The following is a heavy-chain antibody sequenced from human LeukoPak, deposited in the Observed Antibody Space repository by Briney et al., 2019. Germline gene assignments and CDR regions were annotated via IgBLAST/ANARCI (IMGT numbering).Heavy chain of an antibody. Sequence: SETLSLTCIVSGGSFNNYYWNWIRQPAGKGLEWIGRIYSSGSTDYNPSLKSRVTMSVDTSKNQFSLNLTSVTAADSAVYYCARARGRLLLIDYWGQGTLVTVSS. CDR1: GGSFNNYY. CDR2: IYSSGST. J-gene: IGHJ4*02. D-gene: IGHD2-15*01. CDR3: ARARGRLLLIDY. V-gene: IGHV4-4*07.